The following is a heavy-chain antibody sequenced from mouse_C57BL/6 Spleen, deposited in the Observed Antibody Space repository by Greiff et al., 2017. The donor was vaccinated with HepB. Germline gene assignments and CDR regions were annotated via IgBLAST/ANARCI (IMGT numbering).Heavy chain of an antibody. J-gene: IGHJ2*01. CDR2: INPNNGGT. D-gene: IGHD2-10*02. Sequence: EVQLQQSGPELVKPGASVKISCKASGYTFTDYYMNWVKQSHGKSLEWIGDINPNNGGTSYNQKFKGTATLTVDKSSSTAYMELRSLTSEDSAVYYGARRGGYGNYWGQGTTLTVSS. CDR1: GYTFTDYY. V-gene: IGHV1-26*01. CDR3: ARRGGYGNY.